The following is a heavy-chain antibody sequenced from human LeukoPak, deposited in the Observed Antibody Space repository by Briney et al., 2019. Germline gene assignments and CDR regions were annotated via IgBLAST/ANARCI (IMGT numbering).Heavy chain of an antibody. CDR3: AKIVAISGRPREGFDY. CDR1: GFTFSSYA. J-gene: IGHJ4*02. Sequence: GGSLRLSCAASGFTFSSYAMSWVRQAPGKGLEWVSAISGSGGSTYYADSVKGRFTISRDNSKNTLYLQMNSLRAEDTAVYYCAKIVAISGRPREGFDYWGQGTLVTVSS. CDR2: ISGSGGST. D-gene: IGHD1-26*01. V-gene: IGHV3-23*01.